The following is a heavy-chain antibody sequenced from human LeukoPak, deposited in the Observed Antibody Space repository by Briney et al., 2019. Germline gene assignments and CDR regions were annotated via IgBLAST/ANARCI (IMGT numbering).Heavy chain of an antibody. Sequence: SVKVSCKASGGTFSSYAISWVRQAPGQGLEWMGGIIPIFGTANYAQKFQGRVTITADESTSTAYMELSSLRSEDTAVYYCARDKDYGEGGFDYWGKGTLVTVSS. J-gene: IGHJ4*02. CDR2: IIPIFGTA. CDR1: GGTFSSYA. D-gene: IGHD4/OR15-4a*01. V-gene: IGHV1-69*01. CDR3: ARDKDYGEGGFDY.